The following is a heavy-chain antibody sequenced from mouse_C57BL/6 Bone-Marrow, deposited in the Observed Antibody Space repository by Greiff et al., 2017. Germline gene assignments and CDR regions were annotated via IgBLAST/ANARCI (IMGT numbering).Heavy chain of an antibody. V-gene: IGHV5-6*01. D-gene: IGHD1-1*01. J-gene: IGHJ2*01. CDR3: ARRGYGSSSLYYFDY. CDR1: GFTFSSYG. CDR2: ISSGGSYT. Sequence: VQLVESGGDLVKPGGSLKLSCAASGFTFSSYGMSWVRQTPDKRLEWVATISSGGSYTYYPDSVKGRFTISRDNAQNTLYLQMSSLKSEDTAMYYCARRGYGSSSLYYFDYWGQGTTLTVAS.